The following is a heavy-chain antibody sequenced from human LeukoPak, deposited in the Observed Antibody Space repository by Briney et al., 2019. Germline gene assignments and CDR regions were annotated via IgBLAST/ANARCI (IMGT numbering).Heavy chain of an antibody. CDR3: AREIYSSSSGGNWFDP. Sequence: ASVKVSCKASGYTFTGYYMHWVRQAPGQGLEWMGWISPNSGGTNYAQKFQGRVTMTRDTSISTAYMELSRLRSDDTAVYYRAREIYSSSSGGNWFDPWGQGTLVTVSS. CDR1: GYTFTGYY. CDR2: ISPNSGGT. V-gene: IGHV1-2*02. J-gene: IGHJ5*02. D-gene: IGHD6-6*01.